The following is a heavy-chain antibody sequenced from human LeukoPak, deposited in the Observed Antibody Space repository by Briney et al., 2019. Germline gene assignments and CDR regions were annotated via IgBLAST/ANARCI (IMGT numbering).Heavy chain of an antibody. V-gene: IGHV3-74*01. CDR3: ARDSASGSGWSYYYYYYGMDV. Sequence: QPGGSLRLSCAASGFTFSNYWIHWVRQAPSKGLVWVSRINPAGNYGNYADSVKGRFTISRDNAKNSLYLQMNSLRAEDTAVYYCARDSASGSGWSYYYYYYGMDVWGQGTTVTVSS. CDR1: GFTFSNYW. CDR2: INPAGNYG. J-gene: IGHJ6*02. D-gene: IGHD6-19*01.